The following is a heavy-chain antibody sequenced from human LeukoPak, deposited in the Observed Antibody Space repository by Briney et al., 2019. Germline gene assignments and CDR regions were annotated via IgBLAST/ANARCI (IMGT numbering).Heavy chain of an antibody. CDR2: VYSNGMT. V-gene: IGHV4-4*08. CDR1: GGSMFSYY. Sequence: SETLSLTCSVSGGSMFSYYWNWIRQSPGKGLECIGFVYSNGMTTYNPSLRSRGTISIATSRNQFSLRLTSVTAADTATYYCTRRAYYDSSGYNPTAGYFDLWGRGTLVTVSS. J-gene: IGHJ2*01. D-gene: IGHD3-22*01. CDR3: TRRAYYDSSGYNPTAGYFDL.